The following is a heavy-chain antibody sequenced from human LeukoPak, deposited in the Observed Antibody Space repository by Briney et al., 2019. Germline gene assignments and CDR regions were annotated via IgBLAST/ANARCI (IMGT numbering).Heavy chain of an antibody. CDR3: ATSYDYKVAPFDL. D-gene: IGHD4/OR15-4a*01. Sequence: SETLSLTCSVSGDSIRNYQWSRIRQAPGKGLEWIGHITTSGRTNYNPCVECLDPLPTHTSRDHFSLKVRFVTAADTAIFYCATSYDYKVAPFDLWGQGTLVTVSS. CDR1: GDSIRNYQ. CDR2: ITTSGRT. J-gene: IGHJ4*02. V-gene: IGHV4-4*08.